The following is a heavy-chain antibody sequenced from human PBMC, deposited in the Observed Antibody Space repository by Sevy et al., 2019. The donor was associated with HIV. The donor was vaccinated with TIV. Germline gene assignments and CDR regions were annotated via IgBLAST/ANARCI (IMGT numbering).Heavy chain of an antibody. V-gene: IGHV3-23*01. CDR2: ISHSGDST. CDR3: AGRKVGDFWSGSIRGPWAGGPLFDY. J-gene: IGHJ4*02. D-gene: IGHD3-3*01. Sequence: GGSLRLSCTSSGFTLSSYAMNWVRQAPGKGLEWVSTISHSGDSTYYADSVKGRFTISRDNSENTLYLQMNSLRAEDTALYYCAGRKVGDFWSGSIRGPWAGGPLFDYWGQGTLVTVSS. CDR1: GFTLSSYA.